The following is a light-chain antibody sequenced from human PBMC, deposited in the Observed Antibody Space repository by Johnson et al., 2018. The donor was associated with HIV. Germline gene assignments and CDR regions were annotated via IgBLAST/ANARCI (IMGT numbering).Light chain of an antibody. Sequence: QSVLTQPPSVSAAPGQKVTISCSGSSSNIGNNYVSWYQQLPGTAPKLLIYDNNKRPTGITDRFSGSKSGTSATLGITGLQTGDEADDYCGTWDSSLRAPYIFGSGTKLTV. V-gene: IGLV1-51*01. J-gene: IGLJ1*01. CDR1: SSNIGNNY. CDR2: DNN. CDR3: GTWDSSLRAPYI.